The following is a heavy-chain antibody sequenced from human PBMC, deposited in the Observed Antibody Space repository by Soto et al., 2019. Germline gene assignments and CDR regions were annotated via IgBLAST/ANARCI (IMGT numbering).Heavy chain of an antibody. CDR3: ARDLIHKGGSRSDAFDI. Sequence: QLQLQESGSGLVKPSQTLSLTCAVSGGSISSGGYSWSWIRQPPGKGLEWIGYIYHSGSTYYNPSLKIRVTISVDRSKNQFSLKRSSVTAADTAVYYCARDLIHKGGSRSDAFDIWGQGTMVTVSS. CDR2: IYHSGST. CDR1: GGSISSGGYS. D-gene: IGHD1-26*01. J-gene: IGHJ3*02. V-gene: IGHV4-30-2*01.